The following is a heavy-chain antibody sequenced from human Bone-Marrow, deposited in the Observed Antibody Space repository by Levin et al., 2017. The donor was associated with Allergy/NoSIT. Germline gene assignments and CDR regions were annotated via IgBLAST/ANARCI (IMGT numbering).Heavy chain of an antibody. CDR1: GFSFDYYA. V-gene: IGHV3-9*01. J-gene: IGHJ4*02. Sequence: PGGSLRLSCVASGFSFDYYAMYWVRQTPGKGLECVAGITWNSGTIVYADSVKGRFTISRDNAKNTLYLEMNSLKPEDTALYFCTKDSSIRGLRRGYFDYWGQGALVTVSS. CDR3: TKDSSIRGLRRGYFDY. CDR2: ITWNSGTI. D-gene: IGHD3-3*01.